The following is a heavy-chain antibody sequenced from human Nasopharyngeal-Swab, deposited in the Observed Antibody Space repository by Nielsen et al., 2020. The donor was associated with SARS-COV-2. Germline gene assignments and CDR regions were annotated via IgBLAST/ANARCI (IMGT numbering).Heavy chain of an antibody. J-gene: IGHJ6*02. CDR3: ARGQPYYDFWSGYYRDYYGMDV. CDR2: ISSSSSYI. Sequence: WIRQPPGKGPEWVSSISSSSSYIYYADSVKGRFTISRDNAKNSLYLQMNSLRAEDTAVYYCARGQPYYDFWSGYYRDYYGMDVWGQGTTVTVSS. D-gene: IGHD3-3*01. V-gene: IGHV3-21*01.